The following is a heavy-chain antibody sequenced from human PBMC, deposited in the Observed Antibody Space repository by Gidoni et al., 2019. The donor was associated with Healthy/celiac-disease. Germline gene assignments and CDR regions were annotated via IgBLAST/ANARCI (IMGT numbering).Heavy chain of an antibody. D-gene: IGHD3-22*01. Sequence: QVQLVESGGGVVQPGRSLRLSCAASGFTFSSYGMHWVRQAPGKGLEWVAVIWYDGSNKYYADSVKGRFTISRDNSKNTLYLQMNSLRAEDTAVYYCARDGPIIDSSGYYFDYWGQGTLVTVSS. CDR1: GFTFSSYG. CDR3: ARDGPIIDSSGYYFDY. CDR2: IWYDGSNK. V-gene: IGHV3-33*01. J-gene: IGHJ4*02.